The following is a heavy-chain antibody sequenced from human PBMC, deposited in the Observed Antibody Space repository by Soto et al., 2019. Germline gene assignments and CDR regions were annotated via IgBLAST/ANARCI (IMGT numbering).Heavy chain of an antibody. D-gene: IGHD1-20*01. Sequence: APVKVSCKPSGYTFPGSYMPWVRQAPGQGLEWMGWINPNSGGTNYAQKFHGRVTITADESTSTAYMELSSLRSEDTAVYYCARGITGTVTYYYGLDVWGQGTTVTVSS. CDR2: INPNSGGT. V-gene: IGHV1-2*02. J-gene: IGHJ6*02. CDR1: GYTFPGSY. CDR3: ARGITGTVTYYYGLDV.